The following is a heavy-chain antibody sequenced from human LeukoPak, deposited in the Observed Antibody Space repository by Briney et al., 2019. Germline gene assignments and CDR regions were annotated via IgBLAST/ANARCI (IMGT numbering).Heavy chain of an antibody. V-gene: IGHV3-30*02. CDR2: IRYDGSNE. D-gene: IGHD3-16*02. CDR3: AKDHGYSYRYPDY. Sequence: GGSLRLCCAASGFTFTSYGMHWVRQAAGKGLEWVAFIRYDGSNEYYADSVKGRFTISRDNSKNTLFLQMNSLRAEDTAVYYCAKDHGYSYRYPDYWGQGTLVTVSS. J-gene: IGHJ4*02. CDR1: GFTFTSYG.